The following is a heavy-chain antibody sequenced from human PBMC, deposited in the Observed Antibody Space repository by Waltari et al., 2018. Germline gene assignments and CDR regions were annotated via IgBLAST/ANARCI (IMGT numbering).Heavy chain of an antibody. J-gene: IGHJ4*02. CDR3: ARDRNYYDSSGYD. Sequence: EVQLVESGGGLVQPGGSLRLSCAASGFTFSSYSMNWVRQAPGKGLEWVSYSSSSSSTIYYADSVKGRFTISRDNAKNSLYLQMNSLRAEDTAVYYCARDRNYYDSSGYDWGQGTLVTVSS. D-gene: IGHD3-22*01. CDR1: GFTFSSYS. V-gene: IGHV3-48*01. CDR2: SSSSSSTI.